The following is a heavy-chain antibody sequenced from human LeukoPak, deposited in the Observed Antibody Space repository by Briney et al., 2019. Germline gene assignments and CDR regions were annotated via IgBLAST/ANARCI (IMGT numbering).Heavy chain of an antibody. CDR3: ARGGISWIAAPFGY. Sequence: SETLSLTCTVSDDSITMYYWTWIRQPPGKGLEWIGYVDHTGSTKFNPSLNGRVSISRDTSNNFFSLRLRSVTAADTAVYYCARGGISWIAAPFGYWGQGTLVTVSS. CDR2: VDHTGST. V-gene: IGHV4-59*12. D-gene: IGHD6-13*01. CDR1: DDSITMYY. J-gene: IGHJ4*02.